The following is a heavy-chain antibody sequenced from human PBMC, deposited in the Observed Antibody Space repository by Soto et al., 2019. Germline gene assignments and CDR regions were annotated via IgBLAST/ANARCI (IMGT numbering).Heavy chain of an antibody. CDR1: GFTFSSYW. CDR2: IKQDGSEK. CDR3: ARETKSPFCSGGSCYVSY. V-gene: IGHV3-7*01. Sequence: ESGGGLVQPGGSLRLSCAASGFTFSSYWMSWVRQAPGKGLEWVANIKQDGSEKYYVDSVKGRFTISRDNAKNSLYLQMNSLRAEDTAVYYCARETKSPFCSGGSCYVSYWGQGTLVTVSS. J-gene: IGHJ4*02. D-gene: IGHD2-15*01.